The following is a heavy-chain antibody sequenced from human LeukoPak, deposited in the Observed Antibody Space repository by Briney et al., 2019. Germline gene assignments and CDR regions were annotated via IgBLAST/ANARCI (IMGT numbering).Heavy chain of an antibody. Sequence: ASVKVSCKASGYTFTSYDINWVRQATGQGLEWMGWMKPNSGNTGNAQKFQGRVNMTRNPSISTAYMELSSLRSEDTAVYYCARGHTQIGGKRTVFGYWGQGTLVTASS. J-gene: IGHJ4*02. CDR1: GYTFTSYD. D-gene: IGHD2-15*01. CDR3: ARGHTQIGGKRTVFGY. CDR2: MKPNSGNT. V-gene: IGHV1-8*01.